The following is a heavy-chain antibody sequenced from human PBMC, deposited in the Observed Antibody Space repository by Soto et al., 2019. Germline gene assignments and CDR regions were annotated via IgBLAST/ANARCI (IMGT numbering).Heavy chain of an antibody. J-gene: IGHJ6*02. CDR3: ARDYPHVGVGTPPYGMDV. D-gene: IGHD3-3*01. CDR2: IYYSGST. CDR1: GGSISSYY. Sequence: SETLSLTCTVSGGSISSYYWSWIRQPPGKGLEWIGYIYYSGSTNYNPSLKSRVTISVDTSKNQFSLKLSSVTAADTAVYYCARDYPHVGVGTPPYGMDVWGPGTTVTVSS. V-gene: IGHV4-59*01.